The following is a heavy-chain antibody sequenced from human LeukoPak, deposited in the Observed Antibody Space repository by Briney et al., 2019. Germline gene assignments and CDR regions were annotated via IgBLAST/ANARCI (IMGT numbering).Heavy chain of an antibody. D-gene: IGHD1-26*01. CDR3: AKGNRGYSPDY. CDR2: ISATGGLT. J-gene: IGHJ4*02. V-gene: IGHV3-23*01. CDR1: GFTFSTST. Sequence: PGGSLRLSCAAFGFTFSTSTMNWVRQAPGKGLEWISAISATGGLTYYADSVKGRFTISRDNSRNTLYLQMNSLRAEDTAVYYCAKGNRGYSPDYWGQGTLVTVSS.